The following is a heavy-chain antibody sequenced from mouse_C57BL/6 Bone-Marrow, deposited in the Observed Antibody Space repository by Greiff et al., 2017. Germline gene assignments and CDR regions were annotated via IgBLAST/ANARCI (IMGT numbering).Heavy chain of an antibody. D-gene: IGHD2-1*01. Sequence: VQLQQPGAELVKPGASVKMSCKASGYTFTSYWITWVKQRPGQGLEWIGDIYPGSGSTNYNEKFKSKATLTVDTSSSTAYMQLSSLTSEDSAVXYCARWSGNFDYFDYWGQGTTLTVSS. CDR1: GYTFTSYW. V-gene: IGHV1-55*01. CDR2: IYPGSGST. J-gene: IGHJ2*01. CDR3: ARWSGNFDYFDY.